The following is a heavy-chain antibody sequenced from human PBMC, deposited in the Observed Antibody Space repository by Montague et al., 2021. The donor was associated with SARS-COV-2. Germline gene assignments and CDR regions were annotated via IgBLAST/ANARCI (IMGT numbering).Heavy chain of an antibody. CDR3: ARQLPSYCSTNKCYPYYFDV. CDR1: GASISSSDYS. CDR2: ISYDGST. J-gene: IGHJ4*02. D-gene: IGHD2-2*01. V-gene: IGHV4-39*01. Sequence: SETLSLTCTVSGASISSSDYSWGWLRPSPGKGLEWIGSISYDGSTYYNPPLRRRVSFSRDTSKNPFSLSLNSVTAADTAVYFCARQLPSYCSTNKCYPYYFDVWGQGALVTVSS.